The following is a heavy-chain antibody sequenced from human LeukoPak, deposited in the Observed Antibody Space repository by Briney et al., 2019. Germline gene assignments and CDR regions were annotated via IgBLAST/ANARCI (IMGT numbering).Heavy chain of an antibody. CDR3: AKDPKGGATYYFDY. CDR2: ISGSGGST. V-gene: IGHV3-23*01. D-gene: IGHD1-26*01. J-gene: IGHJ4*02. Sequence: PGGSLRLSCAASGFTFSSYAMSWVRQAPGKGLEWVSAISGSGGSTYYADSVRGRFTISRDNSKNTLYLQMNSLRADDTAVYYCAKDPKGGATYYFDYWGQGTLVTVSS. CDR1: GFTFSSYA.